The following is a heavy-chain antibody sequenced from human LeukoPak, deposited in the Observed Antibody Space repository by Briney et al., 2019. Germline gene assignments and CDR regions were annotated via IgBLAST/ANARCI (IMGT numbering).Heavy chain of an antibody. D-gene: IGHD3-16*02. CDR2: INPNSGGT. CDR3: ARDFLKVWGSYRYPLHY. J-gene: IGHJ4*02. V-gene: IGHV1-2*02. CDR1: GYTFTGYY. Sequence: ASVKVSCKASGYTFTGYYMHWVRQAPGQGLEWMGWINPNSGGTNYAQKFQGRVTMTRDTSISTAYMELSRLRSDDTAVYYCARDFLKVWGSYRYPLHYWGQGTLVTVSS.